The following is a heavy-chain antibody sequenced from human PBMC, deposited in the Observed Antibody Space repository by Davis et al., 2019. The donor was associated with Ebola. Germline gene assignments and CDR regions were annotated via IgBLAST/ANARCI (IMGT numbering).Heavy chain of an antibody. Sequence: PGGSLRLSCAASGFIFHDYAFSWVRQRPGKGLEWVSFVSGSGDDTKYADSVKGRFTVSRDNSKNTLFLEMNSLRPEDAAVYYCAMGKYSYNYPYFYYFYMDVWGKGTTVTVSS. V-gene: IGHV3-23*01. D-gene: IGHD3-22*01. CDR1: GFIFHDYA. CDR3: AMGKYSYNYPYFYYFYMDV. CDR2: VSGSGDDT. J-gene: IGHJ6*03.